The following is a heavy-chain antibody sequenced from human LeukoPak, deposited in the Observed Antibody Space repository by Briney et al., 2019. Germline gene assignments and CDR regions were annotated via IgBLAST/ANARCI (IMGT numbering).Heavy chain of an antibody. CDR1: GFTFSSYG. CDR3: AKGTYDSSGSY. J-gene: IGHJ4*02. D-gene: IGHD3-22*01. Sequence: GGSLRLSCAASGFTFSSYGMHWVRQAPGKGLEWVAFIRYDGSNKYYAASVKGRFTISRDNSKNTLYLQMNSLRAEDTAVYYCAKGTYDSSGSYWGQGTLVTVSS. CDR2: IRYDGSNK. V-gene: IGHV3-30*02.